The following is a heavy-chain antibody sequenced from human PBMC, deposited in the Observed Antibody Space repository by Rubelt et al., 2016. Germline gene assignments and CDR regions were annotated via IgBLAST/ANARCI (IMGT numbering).Heavy chain of an antibody. D-gene: IGHD2-15*01. CDR3: ARGFRRDCSGSSCYSEFGLDV. Sequence: GKGLEWVAVIWYDGSNKYYADSVRGRFTIPRDNSKNTLYLHMRSLRDDDTAVYYCARGFRRDCSGSSCYSEFGLDVWGRGTTVTVSS. J-gene: IGHJ6*02. V-gene: IGHV3-33*01. CDR2: IWYDGSNK.